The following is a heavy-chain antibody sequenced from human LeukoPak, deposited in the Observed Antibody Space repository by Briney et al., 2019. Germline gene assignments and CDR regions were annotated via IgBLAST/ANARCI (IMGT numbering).Heavy chain of an antibody. CDR1: GGSISSSSYY. CDR2: IYYSGST. V-gene: IGHV4-39*07. CDR3: ARDGV. J-gene: IGHJ3*01. Sequence: SETLSLTCTVSGGSISSSSYYWGWIRQPPGKGLEWIGSIYYSGSTYYNPSLKSRVTISIDTSKNQFSLKLSSVTAADTAVYYCARDGVWGQGTMVTVSS.